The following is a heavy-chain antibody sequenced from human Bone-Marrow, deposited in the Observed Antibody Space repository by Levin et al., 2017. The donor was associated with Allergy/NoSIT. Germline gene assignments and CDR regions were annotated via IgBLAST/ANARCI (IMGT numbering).Heavy chain of an antibody. D-gene: IGHD1-14*01. Sequence: GESLKISCAASGLTVSTNYMSWVRQAPGKGLEWVSVIYSGGSTYYADSVKDRFTISRDNSKNTVHLQMNSLRAEDTAVYYCARDGPYNNGGYWGQGTLVTVSS. CDR1: GLTVSTNY. CDR2: IYSGGST. J-gene: IGHJ4*02. V-gene: IGHV3-66*01. CDR3: ARDGPYNNGGY.